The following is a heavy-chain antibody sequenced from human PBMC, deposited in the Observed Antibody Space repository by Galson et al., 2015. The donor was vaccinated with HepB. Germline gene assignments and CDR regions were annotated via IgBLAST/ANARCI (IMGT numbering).Heavy chain of an antibody. V-gene: IGHV3-30*04. J-gene: IGHJ4*02. CDR3: ARVGTMIEVWVDY. CDR2: ISYDGSNK. CDR1: GFTFSSYA. D-gene: IGHD3-22*01. Sequence: SLRLSCAASGFTFSSYAMHWVRQAPGKGLEWVAVISYDGSNKYYADSVKGRFTISRDNSKNTLYLQMNSLRAEDTAVYYCARVGTMIEVWVDYWGQGTLVTVSS.